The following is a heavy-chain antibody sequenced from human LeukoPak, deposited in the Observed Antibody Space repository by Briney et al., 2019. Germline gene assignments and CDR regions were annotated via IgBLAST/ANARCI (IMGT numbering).Heavy chain of an antibody. Sequence: GASVKVSCKASGYTFTSYGISWVRQAPGQGLEWMGWISAYNGNTNYAQKLQGRVTMTTDTSTSTAYMELRSLRSDDTAVYYCAREVLCSSTSCYHYYYYMDVWGKGTTVTVSS. CDR3: AREVLCSSTSCYHYYYYMDV. CDR1: GYTFTSYG. CDR2: ISAYNGNT. J-gene: IGHJ6*03. D-gene: IGHD2-2*01. V-gene: IGHV1-18*01.